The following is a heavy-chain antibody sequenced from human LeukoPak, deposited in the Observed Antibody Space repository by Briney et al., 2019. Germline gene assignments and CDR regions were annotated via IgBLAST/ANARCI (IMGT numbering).Heavy chain of an antibody. CDR1: GYSISSGYY. CDR2: IFHSGSI. V-gene: IGHV4-38-2*01. D-gene: IGHD3-22*01. Sequence: PSETLSLTCAVSGYSISSGYYWGWIRQSPGKGLEWIATIFHSGSIYYNPSLKSRATLSVDTSKNQFSLRLNSVTAADTALYYCARMGVSYYYDSSTYYPTAFDVWGQGTMVSVSS. J-gene: IGHJ3*01. CDR3: ARMGVSYYYDSSTYYPTAFDV.